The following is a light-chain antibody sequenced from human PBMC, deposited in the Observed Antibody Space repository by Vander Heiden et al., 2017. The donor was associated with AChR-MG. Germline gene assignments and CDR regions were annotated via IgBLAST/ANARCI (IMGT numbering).Light chain of an antibody. J-gene: IGLJ2*01. CDR2: AVT. Sequence: QSALTQPPSVSGSPGPSVTLSCTGTSSDVGGYNRVSWYQQPPGTVPKRIIYAVTYRPSGVPDRFSGSSSGNTASLTISGLQAEDEADYYCSSYTSSGTVIFGGGTKLTVL. CDR3: SSYTSSGTVI. V-gene: IGLV2-18*02. CDR1: SSDVGGYNR.